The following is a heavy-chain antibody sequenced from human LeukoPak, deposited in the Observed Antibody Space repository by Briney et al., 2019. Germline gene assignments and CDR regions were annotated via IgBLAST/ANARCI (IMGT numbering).Heavy chain of an antibody. V-gene: IGHV4-38-2*02. CDR3: ARDLSSGWYLAGWFDP. J-gene: IGHJ5*02. D-gene: IGHD6-19*01. CDR1: DYSINIPYY. Sequence: SETLSLTCTVSDYSINIPYYWGWIRQPPGKRLEWIGSIYHSGSTYYNPSLKSRVTTSVDTSKNKFSLKLSSVTAADTAVYYCARDLSSGWYLAGWFDPWGQGTLVTVSS. CDR2: IYHSGST.